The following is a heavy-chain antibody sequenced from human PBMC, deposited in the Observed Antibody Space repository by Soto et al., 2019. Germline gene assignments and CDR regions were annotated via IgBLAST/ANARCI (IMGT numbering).Heavy chain of an antibody. CDR2: ISSSSSTI. Sequence: GGSLRLSSAASGFTFSSYSMNWVRQAPWKGLEWVSYISSSSSTIYYADSVKGRFTISRDNANNSLYLQMNSLRDEDTAVYYCASLWLFSDYYYYGMDVLGQGTTVTVSS. J-gene: IGHJ6*02. V-gene: IGHV3-48*02. CDR3: ASLWLFSDYYYYGMDV. CDR1: GFTFSSYS. D-gene: IGHD3-22*01.